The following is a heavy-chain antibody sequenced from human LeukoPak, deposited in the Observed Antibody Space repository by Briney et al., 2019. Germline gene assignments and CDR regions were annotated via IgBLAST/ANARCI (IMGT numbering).Heavy chain of an antibody. CDR2: ISYDGSNK. J-gene: IGHJ6*02. CDR3: ARDLDYDILTGYSPETYYYYGMDV. Sequence: PGGSLRLSCAASGFTFSSYAMHWVRQAPGKGLEWVAVISYDGSNKYYADSVKGRFTISRDNSKNTLYLQMNSLRAEDTAVYYCARDLDYDILTGYSPETYYYYGMDVWGQGTTVTVSS. D-gene: IGHD3-9*01. V-gene: IGHV3-30-3*01. CDR1: GFTFSSYA.